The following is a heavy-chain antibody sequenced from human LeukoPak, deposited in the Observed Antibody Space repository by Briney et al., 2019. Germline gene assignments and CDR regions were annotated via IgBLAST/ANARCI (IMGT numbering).Heavy chain of an antibody. CDR3: ARVSTYYYYNYMDV. V-gene: IGHV4-4*07. J-gene: IGHJ6*03. CDR1: GGSISSYY. Sequence: SETLSLTCTVSGGSISSYYWSWIRQPAGKGLEWIGRIYASGRTNYNPSLKSRVTISVDTSKNQLSLNLRSVTAADTAVYYCARVSTYYYYNYMDVWGKGTTVTISS. CDR2: IYASGRT.